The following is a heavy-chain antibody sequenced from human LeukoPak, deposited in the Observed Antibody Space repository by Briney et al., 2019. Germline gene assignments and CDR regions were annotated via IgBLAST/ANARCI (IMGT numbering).Heavy chain of an antibody. D-gene: IGHD4-17*01. Sequence: GGSLRLSCAASGFTFSGSAMHWVRQASGKGLEWVGRIRSKANSYATAYAASVKGRFTISRDDSKNTAYLQMNSLKTEDTAVYYCTRHEHGDKASWDYWGQGTLVTVSS. CDR1: GFTFSGSA. CDR3: TRHEHGDKASWDY. CDR2: IRSKANSYAT. V-gene: IGHV3-73*01. J-gene: IGHJ4*02.